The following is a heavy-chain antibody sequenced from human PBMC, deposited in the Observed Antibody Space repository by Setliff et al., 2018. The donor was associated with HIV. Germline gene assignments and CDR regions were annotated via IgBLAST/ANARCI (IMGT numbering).Heavy chain of an antibody. D-gene: IGHD1-1*01. CDR1: GFTFSNYG. V-gene: IGHV3-21*06. CDR3: ARGGHNWNSDY. J-gene: IGHJ4*01. CDR2: INGNGRST. Sequence: GESLKISCAASGFTFSNYGMNWVRQAPGKGLEWVSSINGNGRSTNYADSVKGRFAISRDNAKNSLFLQMNSLRPEDTAVYYCARGGHNWNSDYWGHGTLVTVPS.